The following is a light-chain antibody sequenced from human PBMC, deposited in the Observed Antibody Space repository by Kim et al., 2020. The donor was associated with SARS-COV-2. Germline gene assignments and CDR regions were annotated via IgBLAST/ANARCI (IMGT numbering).Light chain of an antibody. Sequence: SLSPGESATLSCWASQSVGDFLAWYQQKPGQSPGLVIYDAVNRATGVPDRFRGSGSGTDFSLTITSLEPEDFAVYYCQQRESWPLTLGGGNELEI. CDR1: QSVGDF. CDR2: DAV. V-gene: IGKV3-11*01. CDR3: QQRESWPLT. J-gene: IGKJ4*01.